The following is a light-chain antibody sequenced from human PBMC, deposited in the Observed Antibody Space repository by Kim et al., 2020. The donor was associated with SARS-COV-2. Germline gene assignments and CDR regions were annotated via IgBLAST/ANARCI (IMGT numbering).Light chain of an antibody. V-gene: IGKV3-20*01. J-gene: IGKJ4*01. CDR3: QQYGSSPR. CDR1: QSVTSNY. CDR2: GAS. Sequence: LSPGERATLSCRASQSVTSNYLAWYQQKPGQTPRLLIYGASSRATGIPDRFSGSGSGTDFPLTISRLEPEDFAVYYCQQYGSSPRFGGGTKVDIK.